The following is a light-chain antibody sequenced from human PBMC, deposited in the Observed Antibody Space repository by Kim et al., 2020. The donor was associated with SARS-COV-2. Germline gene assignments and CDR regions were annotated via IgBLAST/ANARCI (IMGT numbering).Light chain of an antibody. V-gene: IGLV3-19*02. CDR3: DSWDSSGNHNVV. J-gene: IGLJ2*01. CDR1: SLKTYY. CDR2: GKN. Sequence: SSALTQDPAVSVALGQTVRITCQGDSLKTYYATWYQQKPGQAPVRVIFGKNNRPSGIPHRFSGSNSGNTASLTITGAQAEDEADYYCDSWDSSGNHNVVFGGGTQLTVL.